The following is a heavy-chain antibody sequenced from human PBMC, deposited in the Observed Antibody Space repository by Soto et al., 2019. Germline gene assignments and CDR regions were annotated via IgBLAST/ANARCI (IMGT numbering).Heavy chain of an antibody. D-gene: IGHD3-22*01. CDR3: AKVKPRDTYGYYYVGFDY. V-gene: IGHV3-30*18. Sequence: PGGSLRLSCAASGFTFSDYAMHWVRQAPGKGLKWVTFISHDGSNKYYADSVKGRFTISRDNSKNTLYLQMNSLRPEDTAVYYCAKVKPRDTYGYYYVGFDYWGQGTLVTVSS. CDR1: GFTFSDYA. J-gene: IGHJ4*02. CDR2: ISHDGSNK.